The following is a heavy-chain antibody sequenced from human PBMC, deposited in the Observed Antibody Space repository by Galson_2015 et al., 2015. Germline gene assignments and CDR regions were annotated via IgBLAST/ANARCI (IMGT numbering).Heavy chain of an antibody. V-gene: IGHV4-4*02. CDR1: GGSISSSNW. Sequence: SETLSLTCAVSGGSISSSNWWSWVRQPPGKGLEWIGEIYHSGTTYYNPSLKSRITISVYKSKNQFSLNLSSVTAADTAVYYCARGVVLISAYFDCWGQGTLVTVSS. CDR3: ARGVVLISAYFDC. CDR2: IYHSGTT. D-gene: IGHD4/OR15-4a*01. J-gene: IGHJ4*02.